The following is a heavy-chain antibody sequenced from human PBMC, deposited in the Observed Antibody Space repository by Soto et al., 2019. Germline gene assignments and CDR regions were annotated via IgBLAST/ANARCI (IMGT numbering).Heavy chain of an antibody. CDR2: MNPNSGNT. J-gene: IGHJ5*02. D-gene: IGHD3-10*01. V-gene: IGHV1-8*01. Sequence: ASVKVSCKASGYTFTSYDINWVRQATGQGLEWMGWMNPNSGNTGYAQKFQGRVTMTRNTSISTAYMELSSLRSEDTAVYYCAREFITMVRGVILGNWFDPWGQGTLVTVSS. CDR1: GYTFTSYD. CDR3: AREFITMVRGVILGNWFDP.